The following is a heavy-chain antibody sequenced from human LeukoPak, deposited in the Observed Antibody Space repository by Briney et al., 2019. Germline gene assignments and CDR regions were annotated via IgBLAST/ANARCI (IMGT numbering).Heavy chain of an antibody. D-gene: IGHD3-22*01. Sequence: GGSLRLSCAASGFTFNSYGMHWVRQAPGKGLEWVAFIRYDESNKYYADSVKGRFTISRDNSKNTLYVQMNSLRAEDTALYHCARDLRDYDSSGYYYLVAFDIWGQGTMVTVSS. CDR2: IRYDESNK. CDR1: GFTFNSYG. V-gene: IGHV3-30*02. CDR3: ARDLRDYDSSGYYYLVAFDI. J-gene: IGHJ3*02.